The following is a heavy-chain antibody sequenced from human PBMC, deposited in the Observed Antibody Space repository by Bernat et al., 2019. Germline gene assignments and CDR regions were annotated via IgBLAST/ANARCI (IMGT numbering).Heavy chain of an antibody. D-gene: IGHD3-3*01. V-gene: IGHV3-33*01. J-gene: IGHJ6*03. Sequence: QVQLVESGGGVVQPGRSLRLSCAASGFTFSSYGMHWVRQAPGKRLEWVAVIWYDGSNKYYADSVKGRFTISRDNSKNTLYLQMNSLRAEDTAVYYCAREGGGSHYDFWSGYYPYYYYYYMDVWGIGTTVTVSS. CDR2: IWYDGSNK. CDR3: AREGGGSHYDFWSGYYPYYYYYYMDV. CDR1: GFTFSSYG.